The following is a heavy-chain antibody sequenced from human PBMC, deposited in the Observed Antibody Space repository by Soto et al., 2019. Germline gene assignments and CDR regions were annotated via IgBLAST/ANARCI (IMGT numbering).Heavy chain of an antibody. CDR3: ARDRPGDEGDDFDF. D-gene: IGHD3-10*01. Sequence: EVQLVETGGGLIQPGGSLRLSCAASGLMVSTNYMNWVRQAPGKGLEWVSVLYSGGSTHYAGSVKGRFIISRDNSKNTLYLQMNSLRAEDTAVYYCARDRPGDEGDDFDFWGHGTLVTVSS. J-gene: IGHJ3*01. CDR2: LYSGGST. CDR1: GLMVSTNY. V-gene: IGHV3-53*02.